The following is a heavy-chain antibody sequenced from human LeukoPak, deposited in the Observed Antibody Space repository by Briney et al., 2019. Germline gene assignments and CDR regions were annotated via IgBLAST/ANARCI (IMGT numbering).Heavy chain of an antibody. CDR2: ICPGDSDT. J-gene: IGHJ4*02. CDR3: ARLGRVEYYDILTGYSRLPRPLDY. Sequence: GESLKISCKGSGYSFTSYWIGWVRQMPGKGLEWMGIICPGDSDTGYSPSFQGQVTISADKSISTAYLQWSSLKASDTAMYYCARLGRVEYYDILTGYSRLPRPLDYWGQGTLVTVSS. D-gene: IGHD3-9*01. V-gene: IGHV5-51*01. CDR1: GYSFTSYW.